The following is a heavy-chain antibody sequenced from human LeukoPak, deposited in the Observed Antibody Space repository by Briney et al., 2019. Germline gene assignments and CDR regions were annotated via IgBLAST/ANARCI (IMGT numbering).Heavy chain of an antibody. CDR1: GGSSSSSSYY. Sequence: SETLSLTCTVSGGSSSSSSYYWGWIRQPPGKGLEWIGSIYYSGSTYYNPSLKSRVTISVDTSKNQFSLKLSSVTAADTAVYYCARHYDPDAFDIWGQGTMVTVSS. CDR3: ARHYDPDAFDI. CDR2: IYYSGST. J-gene: IGHJ3*02. D-gene: IGHD3-22*01. V-gene: IGHV4-39*01.